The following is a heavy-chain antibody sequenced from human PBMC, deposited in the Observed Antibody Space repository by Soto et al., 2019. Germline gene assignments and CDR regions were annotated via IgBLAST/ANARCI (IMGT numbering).Heavy chain of an antibody. CDR2: IYHDGTT. Sequence: QLQLQQSGPGLVKPSETLSLTCTVSLGSISSSRYYWGWIRQPPGKGLEWIGSIYHDGTTYYNPSLESRVTISVDTFRNQFSLKVSSVTAADTAVYYCVDGRPEDYFDYWGQGTLVTVSS. CDR3: VDGRPEDYFDY. V-gene: IGHV4-39*01. J-gene: IGHJ4*02. CDR1: LGSISSSRYY. D-gene: IGHD6-6*01.